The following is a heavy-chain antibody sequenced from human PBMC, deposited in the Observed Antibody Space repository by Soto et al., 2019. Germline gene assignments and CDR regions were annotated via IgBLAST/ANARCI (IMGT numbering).Heavy chain of an antibody. CDR2: IYYSGST. CDR1: GGSISSGGYY. Sequence: PSETLSLTCTVSGGSISSGGYYWSWIRQHPGKGLEWFGYIYYSGSTYYNPSLKSRVTISVDTSKNQFSLKLSSVTAADTAVYYCARDGQLWSRPIDYWGQGTLVTVSS. CDR3: ARDGQLWSRPIDY. D-gene: IGHD5-18*01. V-gene: IGHV4-31*03. J-gene: IGHJ4*02.